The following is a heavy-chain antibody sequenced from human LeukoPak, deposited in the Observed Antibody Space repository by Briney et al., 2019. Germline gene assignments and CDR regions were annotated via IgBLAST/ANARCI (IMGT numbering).Heavy chain of an antibody. CDR3: ARIRLMYYYGSGSPLDAFDI. J-gene: IGHJ3*02. CDR1: GFTFSSYS. Sequence: GGSLRLSCAASGFTFSSYSMNWVRQAPGKGLEWVSSISSSSSYIYYADSVKGRFTISRDNAKNSLYLQMNSLRAEDTAVYYCARIRLMYYYGSGSPLDAFDIWGQGTMVTVSS. D-gene: IGHD3-10*01. V-gene: IGHV3-21*01. CDR2: ISSSSSYI.